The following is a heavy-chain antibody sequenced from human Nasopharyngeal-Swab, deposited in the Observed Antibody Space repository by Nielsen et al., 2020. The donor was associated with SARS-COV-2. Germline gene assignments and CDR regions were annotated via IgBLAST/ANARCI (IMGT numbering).Heavy chain of an antibody. D-gene: IGHD3-22*01. V-gene: IGHV4-34*01. CDR2: INHSGST. CDR3: ARTRDLYYYDR. J-gene: IGHJ4*02. Sequence: SETLSLTCAVSGGSFSSYYWNWFRQPPGKGLEWIGEINHSGSTNYNPSLKSRVTISVDTSKNQFSLKLSSVTAADTAVYYCARTRDLYYYDRWGQGTLVTVSS. CDR1: GGSFSSYY.